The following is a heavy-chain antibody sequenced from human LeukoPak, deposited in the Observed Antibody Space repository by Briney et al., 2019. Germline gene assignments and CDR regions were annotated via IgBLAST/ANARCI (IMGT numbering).Heavy chain of an antibody. CDR3: TSYSGYVGY. J-gene: IGHJ4*02. V-gene: IGHV3-73*01. CDR1: GFTFSDSA. CDR2: IRGKANSYAT. Sequence: HPGGSLRLSCAASGFTFSDSAMHWVRQASGKGLEWVGRIRGKANSYATAYAASVKGRFTISRDDSKNTAYLQMNSLKTEDTAVYYCTSYSGYVGYWGQGTLVTVSS. D-gene: IGHD1-26*01.